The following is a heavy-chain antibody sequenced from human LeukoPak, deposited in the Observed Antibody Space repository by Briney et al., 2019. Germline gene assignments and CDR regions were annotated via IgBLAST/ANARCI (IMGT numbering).Heavy chain of an antibody. CDR3: ARQESWTYLNALFI. Sequence: SETLSLTCVGSGGSISSYYWSWLRQPPGKGLEWIGYIYYTGSTNYNPSLKSRVTISVDTSKNQHSLKLRSVTAADTAVYYIARQESWTYLNALFICGQGTVVTVSS. D-gene: IGHD1-26*01. CDR1: GGSISSYY. V-gene: IGHV4-59*08. CDR2: IYYTGST. J-gene: IGHJ3*02.